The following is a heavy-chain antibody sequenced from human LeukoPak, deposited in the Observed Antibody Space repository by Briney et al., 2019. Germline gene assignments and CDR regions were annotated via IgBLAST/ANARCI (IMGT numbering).Heavy chain of an antibody. J-gene: IGHJ4*02. V-gene: IGHV3-72*01. Sequence: GGSLRLSCAASGFTFSDHYMEWVRQAPGKGLEWVGRIRNKDNKYITDYTASVRGRFTISRDDSENSLYLQMNSLKTEDTAVYYCARGLVSLPPGYWAQGTLVTAPS. CDR3: ARGLVSLPPGY. D-gene: IGHD3-9*01. CDR1: GFTFSDHY. CDR2: IRNKDNKYIT.